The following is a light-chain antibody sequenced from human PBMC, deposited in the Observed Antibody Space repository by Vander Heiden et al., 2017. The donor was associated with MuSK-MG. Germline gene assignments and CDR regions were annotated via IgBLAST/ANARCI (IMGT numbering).Light chain of an antibody. CDR2: DVT. CDR3: SADASTNTVV. CDR1: NSDVGGYNY. V-gene: IGLV2-14*03. J-gene: IGLJ2*01. Sequence: QSALPQPASVSGSPGPSITISCTGTNSDVGGYNYVSWYQQPPGTANKLMIYDVTERPAGVSNRFSGSKAGNTASLAISRRQDEDEAEYYGSADASTNTVVFGGGTKLTVL.